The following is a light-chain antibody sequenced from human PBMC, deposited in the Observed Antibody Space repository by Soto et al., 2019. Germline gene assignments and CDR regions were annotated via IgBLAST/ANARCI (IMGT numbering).Light chain of an antibody. CDR3: CSYAGSV. Sequence: QSVLTQPASVSGSPGQSITISCTGTSSDVGSYNLVSWYQQHPGKAPKLMIYEGSKRPPGVSNRFSGSKSGNTASLTISGLQPEDEAVYYCCSYAGSVFGGGTKLTFL. CDR2: EGS. J-gene: IGLJ2*01. V-gene: IGLV2-23*01. CDR1: SSDVGSYNL.